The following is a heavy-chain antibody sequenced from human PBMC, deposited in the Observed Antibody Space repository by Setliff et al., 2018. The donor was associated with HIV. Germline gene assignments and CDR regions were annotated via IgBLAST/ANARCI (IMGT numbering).Heavy chain of an antibody. CDR1: GDSIISGDYY. D-gene: IGHD2-15*01. Sequence: SETLSLTCTVSGDSIISGDYYWSWIRQSPGKGLEWIGCIYYSGSAYYNPSLKSRITMSIDTSKNQFSLKLSSVTAADTAVYFCAREDFNDLSAFDIWGQGTRVTVSS. V-gene: IGHV4-30-4*08. J-gene: IGHJ3*02. CDR3: AREDFNDLSAFDI. CDR2: IYYSGSA.